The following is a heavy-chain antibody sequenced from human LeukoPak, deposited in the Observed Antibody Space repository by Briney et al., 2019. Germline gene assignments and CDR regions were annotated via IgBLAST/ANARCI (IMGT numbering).Heavy chain of an antibody. J-gene: IGHJ3*02. CDR3: AKDLMFHNYGASDI. CDR1: GFTFDNNA. D-gene: IGHD5-18*01. CDR2: ISWNSGSI. V-gene: IGHV3-9*01. Sequence: HPGRSLRLSCAASGFTFDNNAMPWVRQTPGKGLEWVSGISWNSGSIGYAGSVQGRFTISRDNAKNSLYLQMNSLRDEDTALYYCAKDLMFHNYGASDIWGQGTMVTVSS.